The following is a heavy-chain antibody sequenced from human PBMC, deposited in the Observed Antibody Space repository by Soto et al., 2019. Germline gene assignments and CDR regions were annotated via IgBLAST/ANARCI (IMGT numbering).Heavy chain of an antibody. CDR1: GFTFKDYG. Sequence: QVQLLESGGGVVQPGRSLRLSCAASGFTFKDYGMHWVRQAPGKGLEWVAAISYDGSTIHYADSVKGRFTISRDNSKNTLYLQMNSLRAEDTAVYNCAMAGYCSNGVCHSYYYFGMDVWGQGTTVTVSS. J-gene: IGHJ6*02. D-gene: IGHD2-8*01. V-gene: IGHV3-30*03. CDR2: ISYDGSTI. CDR3: AMAGYCSNGVCHSYYYFGMDV.